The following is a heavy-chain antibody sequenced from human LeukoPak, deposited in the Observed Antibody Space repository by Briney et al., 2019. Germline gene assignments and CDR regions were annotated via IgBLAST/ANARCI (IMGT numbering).Heavy chain of an antibody. Sequence: GGSLRVSCAASGFTFSSYAMHWVRQAPGKGLEWVAVISYDGSNKYYADSVKGRFTISRDNSKNTLYLQMNSLRAEDTAVYYCARAPITMIVVVIPLPFDYWGQGTLVTVSS. J-gene: IGHJ4*02. CDR1: GFTFSSYA. CDR3: ARAPITMIVVVIPLPFDY. CDR2: ISYDGSNK. V-gene: IGHV3-30-3*01. D-gene: IGHD3-22*01.